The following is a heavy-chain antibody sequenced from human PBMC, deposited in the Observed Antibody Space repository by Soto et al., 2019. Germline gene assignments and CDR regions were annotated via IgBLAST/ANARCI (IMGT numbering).Heavy chain of an antibody. CDR1: GFTFSSYS. CDR2: ISSSSSTI. Sequence: EVQLVESGGGLVQPGGSLRLSCAASGFTFSSYSMNWVRQAPGKGLEWVSYISSSSSTIYYADSVKGRFTISRDNAKNLLFLQMNSLRDEDTAVYYCAREGGSLNWFDPWGQGTLVTVSS. V-gene: IGHV3-48*02. D-gene: IGHD1-26*01. CDR3: AREGGSLNWFDP. J-gene: IGHJ5*02.